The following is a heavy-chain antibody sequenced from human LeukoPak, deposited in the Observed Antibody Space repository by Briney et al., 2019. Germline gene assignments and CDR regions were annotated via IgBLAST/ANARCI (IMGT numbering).Heavy chain of an antibody. J-gene: IGHJ5*02. D-gene: IGHD5-18*01. Sequence: GHSLKISSKASGYRFSSYWIGRARRMPGKGLEWMGSIYPGDSDTRYSPSFQGQVTISADKSISTAYLQWSSLKASDTAIYYCARRGSSYGISGANWFDPWGQGTLVTVSS. CDR1: GYRFSSYW. CDR2: IYPGDSDT. V-gene: IGHV5-51*01. CDR3: ARRGSSYGISGANWFDP.